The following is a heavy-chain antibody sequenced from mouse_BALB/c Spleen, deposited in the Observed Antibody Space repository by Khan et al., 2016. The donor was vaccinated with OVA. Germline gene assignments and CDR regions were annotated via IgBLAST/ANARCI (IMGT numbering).Heavy chain of an antibody. J-gene: IGHJ3*01. CDR1: GYTFTDFT. Sequence: QVQLKQSGAELVRPGVSVKISCKGSGYTFTDFTMHWVKQSHAKSLEWIGVISTYYGDVTYNQKFKGKATMTVDKSSSTAYMELARLTSEDSALYYCARGGGGNRFAYWGQGTLVTVSA. CDR3: ARGGGGNRFAY. V-gene: IGHV1S137*01. CDR2: ISTYYGDV.